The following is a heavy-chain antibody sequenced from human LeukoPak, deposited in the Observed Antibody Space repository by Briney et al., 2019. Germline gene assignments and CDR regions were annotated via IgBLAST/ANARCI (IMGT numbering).Heavy chain of an antibody. CDR3: AKKGPTVAGASPYYFDY. CDR1: GFTFSSYA. Sequence: GGSLRLSCAASGFTFSSYAMNWVRQAPGKGLEWVSAISGSGGSTYYADSVKGRFTISRDNSKNTLYLQMNSLRAEDTAVYYCAKKGPTVAGASPYYFDYWGQGTLVTVPS. CDR2: ISGSGGST. D-gene: IGHD6-19*01. J-gene: IGHJ4*02. V-gene: IGHV3-23*01.